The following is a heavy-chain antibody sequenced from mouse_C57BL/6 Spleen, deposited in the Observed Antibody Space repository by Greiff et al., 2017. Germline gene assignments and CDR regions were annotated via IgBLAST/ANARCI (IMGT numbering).Heavy chain of an antibody. V-gene: IGHV10-1*01. Sequence: EVNVVESGGGLVQPKGSLKLSCAASGFSFNTYAMNWVRQAPGKGLEWVARIRSKSNNYATYYADSVKDRFTISRDDSESMLYLQMNNLKTEDTAMDYCVRLPYYGSSYERYFDVWGTGTTVTVSS. D-gene: IGHD1-1*01. J-gene: IGHJ1*03. CDR1: GFSFNTYA. CDR2: IRSKSNNYAT. CDR3: VRLPYYGSSYERYFDV.